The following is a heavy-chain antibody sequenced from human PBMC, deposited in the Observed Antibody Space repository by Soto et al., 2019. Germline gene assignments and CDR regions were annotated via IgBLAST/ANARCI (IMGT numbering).Heavy chain of an antibody. V-gene: IGHV4-59*12. CDR2: IYYSGST. Sequence: LXILSLTCSVFGGSISSYYWSWIRQHPGKGLEWIGYIYYSGSTNYNPSLKSRVTIPVDKSKNQFSLKLSSVTAADTAVYYCASFLLGNGAPGYYYHYMDIWGEGTTVTXSS. CDR1: GGSISSYY. CDR3: ASFLLGNGAPGYYYHYMDI. D-gene: IGHD2-8*01. J-gene: IGHJ6*03.